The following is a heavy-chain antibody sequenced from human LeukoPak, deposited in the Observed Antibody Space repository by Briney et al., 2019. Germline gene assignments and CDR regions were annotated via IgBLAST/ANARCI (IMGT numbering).Heavy chain of an antibody. CDR2: IYSGGST. V-gene: IGHV3-66*01. J-gene: IGHJ3*02. Sequence: QSGGSLRLSCAASGFTVSSNYMSWVRQAPGKGLEWVSVIYSGGSTYYADSVKGRFTISRDNSKNTLYLQMNSLRAEDTAVYYCAATYYYDSSGPGDAFDIWGQGTMVTVSS. D-gene: IGHD3-22*01. CDR1: GFTVSSNY. CDR3: AATYYYDSSGPGDAFDI.